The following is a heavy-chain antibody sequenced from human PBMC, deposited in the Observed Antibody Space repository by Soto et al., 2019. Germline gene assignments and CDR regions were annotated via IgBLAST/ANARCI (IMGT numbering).Heavy chain of an antibody. V-gene: IGHV1-46*01. Sequence: HVQLVQSGAEVKPPGASVKVSCKASGYTFTDFYIHWVRQAPGQGLEWMAVIYPSDGSTTYAQSFQGRVIVTSDTSTNTIYMDLSSLTSEDTAVHYCARADREYWGQGTLVTVSS. J-gene: IGHJ4*02. CDR3: ARADREY. CDR2: IYPSDGST. CDR1: GYTFTDFY.